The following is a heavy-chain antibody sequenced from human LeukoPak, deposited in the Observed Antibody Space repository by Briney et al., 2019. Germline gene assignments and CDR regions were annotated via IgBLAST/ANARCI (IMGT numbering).Heavy chain of an antibody. J-gene: IGHJ4*02. D-gene: IGHD5-18*01. V-gene: IGHV3-21*04. CDR3: AKTWIQLWPTYYFDY. Sequence: GGSLRLSCAASGFTFSVYTMTWVRQAPGKGLEWVSSISSSSGYIYYADSVKGRFTISRDNSKNTLYLQMNSLRAEDTAVYYCAKTWIQLWPTYYFDYWGQGTLVTVSS. CDR1: GFTFSVYT. CDR2: ISSSSGYI.